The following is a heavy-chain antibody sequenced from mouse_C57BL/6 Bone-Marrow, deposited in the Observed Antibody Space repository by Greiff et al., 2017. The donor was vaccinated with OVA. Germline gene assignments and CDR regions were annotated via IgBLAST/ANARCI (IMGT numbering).Heavy chain of an antibody. Sequence: EVNLVESGGGLVQPKGSLKLSCAASGFTFNTYAMHWVRQAPGKGLEWVARISSKSSNYATYYADSVKDRFTISRDDSQSMLYLQMNNLKTEDTAMYYCVRDIGTGFYAMDYWGQGTSVTVSS. D-gene: IGHD4-1*01. CDR2: ISSKSSNYAT. CDR1: GFTFNTYA. J-gene: IGHJ4*01. V-gene: IGHV10-3*01. CDR3: VRDIGTGFYAMDY.